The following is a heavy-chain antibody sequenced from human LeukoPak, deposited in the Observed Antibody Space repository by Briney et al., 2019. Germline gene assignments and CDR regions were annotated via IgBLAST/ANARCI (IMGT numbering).Heavy chain of an antibody. D-gene: IGHD3-22*01. V-gene: IGHV1-46*01. CDR1: GYTFTSYY. CDR3: ARDSLRVTMIGGTDWYFDL. J-gene: IGHJ2*01. Sequence: ASVKVSCKASGYTFTSYYMHWVRQAPGQGLEWMGIINPSGGSTSYAQKFQGRVTMTRDTSTSTVYMELSSLRSEDTAVYYCARDSLRVTMIGGTDWYFDLWGRGTPVTVSS. CDR2: INPSGGST.